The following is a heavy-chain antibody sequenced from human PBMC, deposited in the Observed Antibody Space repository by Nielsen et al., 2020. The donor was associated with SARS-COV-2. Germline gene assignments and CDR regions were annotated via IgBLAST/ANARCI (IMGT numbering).Heavy chain of an antibody. CDR1: GFTFSSYA. CDR3: ARRQIQLWGQSGGMDV. V-gene: IGHV3-33*08. J-gene: IGHJ6*02. D-gene: IGHD5-18*01. CDR2: IWYDGSNK. Sequence: GGSLRLSCGASGFTFSSYAMSWVRQAPGKGLEWVAVIWYDGSNKYYADSVKGRFTISRDNSKNTLYLQMNSLRAEDTAVYYCARRQIQLWGQSGGMDVWGQGTTVTVSS.